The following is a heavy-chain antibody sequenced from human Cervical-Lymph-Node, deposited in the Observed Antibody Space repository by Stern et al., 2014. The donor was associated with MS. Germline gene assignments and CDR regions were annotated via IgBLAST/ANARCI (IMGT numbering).Heavy chain of an antibody. V-gene: IGHV3-30*18. CDR2: IAYDGSDK. CDR1: GFKFSSSG. CDR3: AKDRYDLSYYFAN. J-gene: IGHJ4*02. Sequence: VQLVESGGGVVQPGRSLRLSCAASGFKFSSSGMHWVRQAPGKGLEWVAIIAYDGSDKYYQDSLKGRFTVSRDNSKNTVYLQVNSLRPEDTALYYCAKDRYDLSYYFANWGQGVLVIVSS. D-gene: IGHD3-16*02.